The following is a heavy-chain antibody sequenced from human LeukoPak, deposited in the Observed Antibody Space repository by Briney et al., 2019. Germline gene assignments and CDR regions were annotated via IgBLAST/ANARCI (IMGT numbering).Heavy chain of an antibody. CDR1: GYTFTSYY. D-gene: IGHD3-3*01. V-gene: IGHV1-46*03. Sequence: ASVKVSCKASGYTFTSYYMHWVRQAPGQGLEWMGIINPSGGSTSYAQRFQGRVTMTRDKFTGPVYMEPRSLRSEDTAVYYCARDTIFGVVTWDGHYYHIDVWGKGTTVTVSS. CDR3: ARDTIFGVVTWDGHYYHIDV. CDR2: INPSGGST. J-gene: IGHJ6*03.